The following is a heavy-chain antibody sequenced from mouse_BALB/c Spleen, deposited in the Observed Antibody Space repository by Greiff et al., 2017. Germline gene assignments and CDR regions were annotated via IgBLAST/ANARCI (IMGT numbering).Heavy chain of an antibody. Sequence: VKLMESGAELMKPGASVKISCKATGYTFSSYWIEWVKQRPGHGLEWIGEILPGSGSTNYNEKFKGKATFTADTSSNTAYMQLSSLTAEDSAVYYCARSGGRAWFAYWGQGTLVTVSA. CDR1: GYTFSSYW. CDR3: ARSGGRAWFAY. J-gene: IGHJ3*01. CDR2: ILPGSGST. D-gene: IGHD3-2*02. V-gene: IGHV1-9*01.